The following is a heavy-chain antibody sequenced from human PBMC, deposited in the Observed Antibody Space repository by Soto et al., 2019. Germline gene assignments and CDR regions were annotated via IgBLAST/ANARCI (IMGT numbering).Heavy chain of an antibody. CDR1: GGSISSGGYS. Sequence: LSLTCAVSGGSISSGGYSWSWIRQPPGKGLEWIGYIYHSGSTYYNPSLKSRVTISVDRSKNQFSLKLSSVTAADTAVYYSARVPGPWGQGTLVTVSS. CDR2: IYHSGST. V-gene: IGHV4-30-2*01. D-gene: IGHD2-8*02. CDR3: ARVPGP. J-gene: IGHJ5*02.